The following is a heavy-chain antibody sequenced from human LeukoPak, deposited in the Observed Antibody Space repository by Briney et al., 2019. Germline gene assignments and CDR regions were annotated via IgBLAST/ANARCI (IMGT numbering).Heavy chain of an antibody. Sequence: GGSLRLSCAASGFTFSSYSMNWVRQAPGKGLEWVSYISSSSSTIYYAGSVKGRFTISRDNAKNSLYLQMNSLRDEDTAVYYCARAERDYDILTGCYNYFEYWGQGTLVTVSS. CDR3: ARAERDYDILTGCYNYFEY. V-gene: IGHV3-48*02. CDR1: GFTFSSYS. D-gene: IGHD3-9*01. J-gene: IGHJ4*02. CDR2: ISSSSSTI.